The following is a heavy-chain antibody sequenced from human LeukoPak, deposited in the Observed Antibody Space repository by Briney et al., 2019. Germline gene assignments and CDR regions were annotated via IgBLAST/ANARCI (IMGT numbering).Heavy chain of an antibody. D-gene: IGHD2-2*01. J-gene: IGHJ5*02. Sequence: GASVKVSCKASGYTFTSCAISWVRQAPGQGLEWMGWISAYNGNTNYAQKLQGRVTMTTDTSTSTAYMELRSLRSDDTVVYYCARVVRLGYCSSTSCVRDWFDPWGQGTLVTVSS. V-gene: IGHV1-18*01. CDR3: ARVVRLGYCSSTSCVRDWFDP. CDR2: ISAYNGNT. CDR1: GYTFTSCA.